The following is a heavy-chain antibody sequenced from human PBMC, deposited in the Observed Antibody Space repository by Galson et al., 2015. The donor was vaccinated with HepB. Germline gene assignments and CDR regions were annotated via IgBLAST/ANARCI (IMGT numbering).Heavy chain of an antibody. CDR3: ARISPRISAWSAYFDY. J-gene: IGHJ4*02. CDR2: IDWDDDK. V-gene: IGHV2-70*04. D-gene: IGHD6-19*01. Sequence: PALVKPTQILTLTCTFSGFSLSTPGMRVSWIRQPPRKALEWLARIDWDDDKFYSISLKTRLTISKDTSKNQVVLTMTNMDPVDTATCYCARISPRISAWSAYFDYWGQGTLVTVSS. CDR1: GFSLSTPGMR.